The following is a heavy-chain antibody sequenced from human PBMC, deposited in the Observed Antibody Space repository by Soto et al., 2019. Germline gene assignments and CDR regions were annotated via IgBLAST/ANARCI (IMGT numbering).Heavy chain of an antibody. Sequence: GGSLRLCCGSSGFTFRSFGMYWVRQAPGKGLEWVAVVSYDGNHKYYADSVKGRFTVSRDNAKNMLYLQMNSLRGEDTAVYYCAKDVGQQLVLNYGMDVWGQGTTVTVSS. D-gene: IGHD6-13*01. CDR1: GFTFRSFG. CDR3: AKDVGQQLVLNYGMDV. CDR2: VSYDGNHK. V-gene: IGHV3-30*18. J-gene: IGHJ6*02.